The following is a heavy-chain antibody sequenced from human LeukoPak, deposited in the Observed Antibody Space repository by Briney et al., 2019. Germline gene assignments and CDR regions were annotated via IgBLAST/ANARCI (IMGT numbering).Heavy chain of an antibody. CDR1: GFTFSTNA. CDR2: ISSSSSYI. Sequence: GGSLRLSCAASGFTFSTNAMSWVRQAPGKGLEWVSSISSSSSYIYYADSVKGRFTISRDNAKNSLYLQMNSLRAEDTAVYYCARERASYYYGSGSYLDYWGQGTLVTVSS. D-gene: IGHD3-10*01. J-gene: IGHJ4*02. V-gene: IGHV3-21*01. CDR3: ARERASYYYGSGSYLDY.